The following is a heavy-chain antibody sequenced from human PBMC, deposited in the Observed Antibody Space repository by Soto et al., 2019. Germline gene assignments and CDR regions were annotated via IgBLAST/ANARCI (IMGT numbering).Heavy chain of an antibody. Sequence: EVQLVESGGGLVKPGGSLRLSCAASGFTFSSYMMNWVRQAPGKGLEWVSSFSSSSNYKYYADSVKGRFTISRDNAKNSLYLQMNSLRAEDTAVYYCARDPSPYDFWSGYSVWGLDYWGQGTLVTVSS. CDR3: ARDPSPYDFWSGYSVWGLDY. CDR1: GFTFSSYM. CDR2: FSSSSNYK. J-gene: IGHJ4*02. V-gene: IGHV3-21*01. D-gene: IGHD3-3*01.